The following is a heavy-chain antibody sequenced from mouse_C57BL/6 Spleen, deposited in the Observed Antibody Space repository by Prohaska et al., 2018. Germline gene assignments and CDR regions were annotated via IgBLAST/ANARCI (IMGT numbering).Heavy chain of an antibody. CDR3: ARGNYLFDY. D-gene: IGHD5-5*01. CDR1: GYTFTSYW. V-gene: IGHV1-50*01. CDR2: IDPSDSYT. Sequence: QVQLQQPGAELVKPGASVKLSCKASGYTFTSYWMQWVKQRPGQGLEWIGEIDPSDSYTNYNQKFKGKATLTVHTSSSTAYMQLSSLTSEDSAVYYCARGNYLFDYWGQGTTLTVSS. J-gene: IGHJ2*01.